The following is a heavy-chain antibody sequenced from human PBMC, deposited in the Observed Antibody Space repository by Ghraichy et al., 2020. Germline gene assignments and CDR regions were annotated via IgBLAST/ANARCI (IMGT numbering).Heavy chain of an antibody. D-gene: IGHD6-13*01. J-gene: IGHJ6*02. CDR1: GGSFSGYY. CDR3: ASQDSSSWWYYGMDV. Sequence: SETLSLTCAVYGGSFSGYYWSWIRQPPGKGLEWIGEINHSGSTNYNPSLKSRVTISVDTSKNQFSLKLSSVTAADTAVYYCASQDSSSWWYYGMDVWGQGTTVTVSS. V-gene: IGHV4-34*01. CDR2: INHSGST.